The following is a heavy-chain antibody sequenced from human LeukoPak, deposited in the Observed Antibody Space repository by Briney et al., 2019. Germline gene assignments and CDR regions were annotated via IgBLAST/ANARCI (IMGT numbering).Heavy chain of an antibody. CDR1: GFTFSSYS. CDR3: AREFKSGYGMWA. V-gene: IGHV3-21*01. Sequence: PGGSLRLSCTAFGFTFSSYSMNWVRQAPGKGLEWVSSITSSSDYVYYADSVKGRFTISRDNAENSLHLQMNSLRADDTAVYYCAREFKSGYGMWAWGQGTLVTVSS. J-gene: IGHJ5*02. D-gene: IGHD5-18*01. CDR2: ITSSSDYV.